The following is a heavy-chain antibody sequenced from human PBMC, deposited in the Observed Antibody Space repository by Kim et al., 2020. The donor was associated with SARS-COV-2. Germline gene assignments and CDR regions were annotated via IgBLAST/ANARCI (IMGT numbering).Heavy chain of an antibody. CDR1: GFTFSSYA. D-gene: IGHD2-21*02. Sequence: GGSLRLSCAASGFTFSSYAMHWVRQAPGKGLEYVSAISSNGGSTYYANSVKGRFTISRDNSKNTLYLQMGSLRAEDMAVYYCARSYCGGDCKEIGYWGQGTLVTVSS. V-gene: IGHV3-64*01. CDR3: ARSYCGGDCKEIGY. J-gene: IGHJ4*02. CDR2: ISSNGGST.